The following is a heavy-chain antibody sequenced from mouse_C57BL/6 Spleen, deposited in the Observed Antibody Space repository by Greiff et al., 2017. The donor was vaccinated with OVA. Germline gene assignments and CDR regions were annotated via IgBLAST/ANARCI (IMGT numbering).Heavy chain of an antibody. J-gene: IGHJ2*01. CDR1: GFTFSSYA. V-gene: IGHV5-4*03. D-gene: IGHD2-10*02. CDR2: ISDGGSYT. Sequence: DVMLVESGGGLVKPGGSLKLSCAASGFTFSSYAMSWVRQTPEKRLEWVATISDGGSYTYYPDNVKGRFTISRDNARNNLYLQMSHLKSEDTAMYYCARGKYGNYGYFDYWGQGTTLTVSS. CDR3: ARGKYGNYGYFDY.